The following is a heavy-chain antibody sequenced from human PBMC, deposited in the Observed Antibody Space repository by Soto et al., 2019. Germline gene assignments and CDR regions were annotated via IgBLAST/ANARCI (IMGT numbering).Heavy chain of an antibody. Sequence: QVQLVQSGAEVKKPGASVKVSCETSGYTFANYGISWVRQAPGQGLEWMAWISTFNGNTNYAQKFQGRVTMTTDTSTSTVYMELGSLRADDTAVYYCVRALGYCSGTSCRNRFDPWGQGTLVTVSS. CDR2: ISTFNGNT. D-gene: IGHD2-2*01. J-gene: IGHJ5*02. V-gene: IGHV1-18*01. CDR3: VRALGYCSGTSCRNRFDP. CDR1: GYTFANYG.